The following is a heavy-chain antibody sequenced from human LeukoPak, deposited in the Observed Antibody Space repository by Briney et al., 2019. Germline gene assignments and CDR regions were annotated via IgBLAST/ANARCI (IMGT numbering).Heavy chain of an antibody. Sequence: GGSLRLSCAASGFTFSSYAMSWVRQAPGKGPEWVSTISGSGATTYYADSVKGRFTISRDNSKNTLYLQVNNLRAEDTAVYYCAKEDDYNYIDYWGQGTLVTVSS. V-gene: IGHV3-23*01. D-gene: IGHD5-24*01. CDR3: AKEDDYNYIDY. J-gene: IGHJ4*02. CDR1: GFTFSSYA. CDR2: ISGSGATT.